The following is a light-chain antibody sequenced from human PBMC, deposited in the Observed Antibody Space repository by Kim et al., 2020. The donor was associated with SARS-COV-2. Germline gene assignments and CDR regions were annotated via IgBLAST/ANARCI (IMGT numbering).Light chain of an antibody. CDR3: QQNNLYST. J-gene: IGKJ1*01. CDR1: QNVDAW. Sequence: GDTVTTTGRASQNVDAWLAWYQQKPGQAPKLLIARASVIQDGVPSRFSGGGSGTEFTLTVYSLQPDELATYDCQQNNLYSTFGQGTKVDIK. V-gene: IGKV1-5*03. CDR2: RAS.